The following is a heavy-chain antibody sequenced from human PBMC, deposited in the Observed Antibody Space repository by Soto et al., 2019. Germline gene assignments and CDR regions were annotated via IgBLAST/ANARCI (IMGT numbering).Heavy chain of an antibody. CDR2: IIPILGIA. Sequence: SVKVSCKASGGTFSSYTISWVRQAPGQGLEWMGRIIPILGIANYAQKFQGRVTITADKSTSTAYMELSSLRSEDTAVYYCARTSLSLGYCSGGSCYRDPFDYWGQGTLVTV. J-gene: IGHJ4*02. D-gene: IGHD2-15*01. CDR3: ARTSLSLGYCSGGSCYRDPFDY. V-gene: IGHV1-69*02. CDR1: GGTFSSYT.